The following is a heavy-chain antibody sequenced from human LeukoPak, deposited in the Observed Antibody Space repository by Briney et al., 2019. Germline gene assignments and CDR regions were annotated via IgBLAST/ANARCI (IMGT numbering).Heavy chain of an antibody. D-gene: IGHD3-22*01. Sequence: GRFTISRDNAKNSLYLQMNSLRAEDTAVYYCARAQYYSDSTGYYYLHYWGQGTLVTVSS. CDR3: ARAQYYSDSTGYYYLHY. J-gene: IGHJ4*02. V-gene: IGHV3-11*06.